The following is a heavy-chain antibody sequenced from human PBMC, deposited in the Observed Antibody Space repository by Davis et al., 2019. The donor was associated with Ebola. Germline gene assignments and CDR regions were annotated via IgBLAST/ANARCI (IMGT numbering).Heavy chain of an antibody. J-gene: IGHJ4*02. D-gene: IGHD6-13*01. CDR1: GYTFTSYG. CDR3: ARAEVRTIAAAGAFDY. Sequence: ASVKVSCKASGYTFTSYGISWVRQAPGQGLEWMGWISAYNGNTNYAQKLQGRVTMTTATSTSTAYMELRSLRSDDTAVYYCARAEVRTIAAAGAFDYWGQGTLVTVSS. CDR2: ISAYNGNT. V-gene: IGHV1-18*01.